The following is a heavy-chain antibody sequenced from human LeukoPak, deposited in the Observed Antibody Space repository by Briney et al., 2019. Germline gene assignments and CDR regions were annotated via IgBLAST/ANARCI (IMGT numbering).Heavy chain of an antibody. CDR3: AKYATVTTVYYFDY. D-gene: IGHD4-17*01. V-gene: IGHV3-30*18. CDR2: ISYDGSNN. CDR1: GFTFSSYG. J-gene: IGHJ4*02. Sequence: GGSLRLSCAASGFTFSSYGMHWVRQAPGKGLEWVAVISYDGSNNYYADSVKGRFTISRDNSKNTLYLQMNSLRAEDTAVYYCAKYATVTTVYYFDYWGQGTLVTVSS.